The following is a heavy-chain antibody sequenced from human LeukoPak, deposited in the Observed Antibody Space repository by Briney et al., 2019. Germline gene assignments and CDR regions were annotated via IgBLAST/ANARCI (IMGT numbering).Heavy chain of an antibody. J-gene: IGHJ4*02. V-gene: IGHV4-59*01. CDR3: ARMYYYDNSFDY. Sequence: SETLSLTCSVSDGSINSYYWNWIRRPPGKGLEWIGYIYYNGNTNYSPSLKSRVTMSVDTSKNLFSLKVSSVTAADTAVYYCARMYYYDNSFDYWGQGTLVTVSS. CDR1: DGSINSYY. CDR2: IYYNGNT. D-gene: IGHD3-22*01.